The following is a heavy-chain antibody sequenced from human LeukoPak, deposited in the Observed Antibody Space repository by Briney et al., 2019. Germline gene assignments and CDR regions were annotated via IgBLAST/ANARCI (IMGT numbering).Heavy chain of an antibody. D-gene: IGHD1-1*01. Sequence: GASVKVSCKASGYTFTAYYIHLVRQAPGQGLECVGWINPNSGGTNYSQKFQGRVTMTRDTAITTAYMELSRLTSDDTAVYYCARDSVNSGILGWGQGTLVTVSS. J-gene: IGHJ4*02. CDR2: INPNSGGT. CDR1: GYTFTAYY. V-gene: IGHV1-2*02. CDR3: ARDSVNSGILG.